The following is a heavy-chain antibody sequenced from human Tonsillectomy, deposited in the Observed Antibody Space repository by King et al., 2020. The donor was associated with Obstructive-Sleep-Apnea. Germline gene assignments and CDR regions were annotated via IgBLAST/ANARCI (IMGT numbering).Heavy chain of an antibody. Sequence: QLVESGGGLVQPGGSLRISCAASGITFSSYSMNWVRQAPGKGLEWVSYISSSTSTIYYADSVKGRFTISRDNAKNPLYLQMNSLRAEDTAVYYCATGGPDAFDFWGRGTMVTVSS. D-gene: IGHD3-16*01. V-gene: IGHV3-48*04. CDR3: ATGGPDAFDF. CDR2: ISSSTSTI. CDR1: GITFSSYS. J-gene: IGHJ3*01.